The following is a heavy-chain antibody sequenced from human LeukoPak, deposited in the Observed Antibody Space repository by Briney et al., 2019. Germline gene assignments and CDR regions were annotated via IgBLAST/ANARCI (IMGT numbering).Heavy chain of an antibody. CDR1: GYTFTGYY. D-gene: IGHD5-18*01. CDR3: ARENRGYSYGSIDY. CDR2: INPNSGGT. V-gene: IGHV1-2*06. J-gene: IGHJ4*02. Sequence: ASVKVSCKASGYTFTGYYMHWVRQAPGQGLDWMGRINPNSGGTNYAQKFQGRVTMTRDTSISTAYMELSRLRSDDTAVYYCARENRGYSYGSIDYWGQGTLVTVSS.